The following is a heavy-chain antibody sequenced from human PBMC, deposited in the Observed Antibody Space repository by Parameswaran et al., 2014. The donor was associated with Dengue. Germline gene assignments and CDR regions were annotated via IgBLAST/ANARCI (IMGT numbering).Heavy chain of an antibody. J-gene: IGHJ4*02. Sequence: PGKGLEWIGYIYYSGSTYYNPSLKSRVTISVDTSKNQFSLKLSSVTAADTAVYYCARGRIAAAGHSTDYWGQGTLVTVSS. V-gene: IGHV4-31*02. CDR2: IYYSGST. D-gene: IGHD6-13*01. CDR3: ARGRIAAAGHSTDY.